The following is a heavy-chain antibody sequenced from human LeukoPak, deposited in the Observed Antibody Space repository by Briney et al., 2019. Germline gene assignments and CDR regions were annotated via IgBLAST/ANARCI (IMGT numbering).Heavy chain of an antibody. D-gene: IGHD6-19*01. CDR1: GFTFSSYA. CDR3: ARDGTRQINIAVPGGDY. CDR2: ISYDGSNK. Sequence: GGSLRLSCAASGFTFSSYAMHWVRQAPGKGLEWVAVISYDGSNKYYADSVKGRFTISRDNSKNTLYLQMNSLRAEDTATYYCARDGTRQINIAVPGGDYWGQGTLVTVSS. V-gene: IGHV3-30-3*01. J-gene: IGHJ4*02.